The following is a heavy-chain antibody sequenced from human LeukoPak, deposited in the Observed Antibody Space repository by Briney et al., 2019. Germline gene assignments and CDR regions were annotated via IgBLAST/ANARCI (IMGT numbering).Heavy chain of an antibody. CDR2: ISSSGSTI. Sequence: PGGSLRLSCAASGFTFSSYEMNWVRQAPGKGLEWVSYISSSGSTIYYADSVKGRFTISRDSSKNTLYLQMNSLRAEDTAVYYCAKDSGDDSSGYYSYFDYWGQGTLVTVSS. J-gene: IGHJ4*02. CDR1: GFTFSSYE. V-gene: IGHV3-48*03. D-gene: IGHD3-22*01. CDR3: AKDSGDDSSGYYSYFDY.